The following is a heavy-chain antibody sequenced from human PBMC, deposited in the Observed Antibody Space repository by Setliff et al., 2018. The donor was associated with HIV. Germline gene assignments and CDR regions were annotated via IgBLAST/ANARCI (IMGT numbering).Heavy chain of an antibody. Sequence: ASVKVSCKASGYKFLTFGINWVRQAPGQGLEWMGRISTYSGKTDYAEKFQGRLTMTMDTSTRTVFMELRSLTLDDTSVYYCARGSAPNIVVAASLDIWGQGTLVTVSS. CDR2: ISTYSGKT. V-gene: IGHV1-18*01. CDR1: GYKFLTFG. CDR3: ARGSAPNIVVAASLDI. J-gene: IGHJ4*01. D-gene: IGHD6-19*01.